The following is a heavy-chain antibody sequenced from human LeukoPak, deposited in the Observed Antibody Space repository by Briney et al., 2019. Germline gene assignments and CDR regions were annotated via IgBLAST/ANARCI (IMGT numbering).Heavy chain of an antibody. CDR3: ARSFFDLYYFYMDV. CDR2: INPKSGGT. D-gene: IGHD3-3*01. V-gene: IGHV1-2*02. CDR1: GYTFTGYY. J-gene: IGHJ6*03. Sequence: GASVKVSCKASGYTFTGYYMHWVRQAPGHGPEWMGWINPKSGGTKFAQKFQGRVTMTRDTSFSTAYMELSRLRSDDTAVYYCARSFFDLYYFYMDVWGKGTSVTVSS.